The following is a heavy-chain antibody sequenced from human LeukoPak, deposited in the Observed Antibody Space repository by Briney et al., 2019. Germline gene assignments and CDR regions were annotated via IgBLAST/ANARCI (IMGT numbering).Heavy chain of an antibody. CDR3: TRDGRGSSGYPYFDH. Sequence: PGGSLRLSCTASGFTFGDYTMNWVRQAPGKGLEWVGFIRSKANDGTTEYAASVKGRFTISRDDSKSIAYLQMNGLNTEDTAVYYCTRDGRGSSGYPYFDHWGQGTLVTVSS. CDR1: GFTFGDYT. J-gene: IGHJ4*02. V-gene: IGHV3-49*04. CDR2: IRSKANDGTT. D-gene: IGHD3-22*01.